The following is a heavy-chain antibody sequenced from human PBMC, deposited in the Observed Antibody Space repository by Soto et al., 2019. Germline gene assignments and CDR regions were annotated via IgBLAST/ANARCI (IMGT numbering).Heavy chain of an antibody. D-gene: IGHD3-22*01. Sequence: PSETLSLTCTVSGGSVSSGSYYWSWIRQPPGKGLEWIGYIYYSGSTNYNPSLKSRVTISVDTSKNQFSLKLSSVTAADTAVYYCARDLAVPLQTTAITTSGTKLTTYYSDSGKNYGMDVWGQGTTVTVSS. CDR1: GGSVSSGSYY. J-gene: IGHJ6*02. CDR3: ARDLAVPLQTTAITTSGTKLTTYYSDSGKNYGMDV. CDR2: IYYSGST. V-gene: IGHV4-61*01.